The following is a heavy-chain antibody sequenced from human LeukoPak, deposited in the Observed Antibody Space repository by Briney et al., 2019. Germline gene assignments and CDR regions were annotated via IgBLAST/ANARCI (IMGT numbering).Heavy chain of an antibody. V-gene: IGHV3-74*01. D-gene: IGHD3-3*01. CDR1: GFTLGRYW. J-gene: IGHJ4*02. Sequence: GGSLRLSCAASGFTLGRYWMHWFRQAPGTGLVWVARSNSDGKITDYADSVRGRFTTSRDNTKNTVYLQMSSLRAEDTGVYYCARDHHDFWSGYPNYWGQGTLVIVTS. CDR3: ARDHHDFWSGYPNY. CDR2: SNSDGKIT.